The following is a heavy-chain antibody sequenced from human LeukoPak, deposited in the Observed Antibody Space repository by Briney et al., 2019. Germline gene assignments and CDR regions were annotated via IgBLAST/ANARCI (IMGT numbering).Heavy chain of an antibody. Sequence: GGSLRLSCAASGFTFSSYSMNWVRQAPGKGLEWVSSISSSSSSYIYYADSVKGRFTISRDNAKNSLYLQMNSLRAEDTAVYYCAKDPAADVWGSSFDPWGQGTLVTVSS. CDR3: AKDPAADVWGSSFDP. CDR1: GFTFSSYS. CDR2: ISSSSSSYI. D-gene: IGHD3-16*01. J-gene: IGHJ5*02. V-gene: IGHV3-21*04.